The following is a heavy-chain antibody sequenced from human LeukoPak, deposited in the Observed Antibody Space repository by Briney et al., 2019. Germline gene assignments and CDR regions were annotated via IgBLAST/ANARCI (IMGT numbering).Heavy chain of an antibody. J-gene: IGHJ4*02. CDR3: ARDSPDYYDSSGYYPAGV. CDR2: ISGSGGST. D-gene: IGHD3-22*01. V-gene: IGHV3-23*01. Sequence: PGGSLRLSCAASGFTFSSYAMSWVRQAPGKGLEWVSAISGSGGSTYYADSVKGRFTISRDNSKNTLYLQMNSLRAEDTAVYYCARDSPDYYDSSGYYPAGVWGQGTLVTVSS. CDR1: GFTFSSYA.